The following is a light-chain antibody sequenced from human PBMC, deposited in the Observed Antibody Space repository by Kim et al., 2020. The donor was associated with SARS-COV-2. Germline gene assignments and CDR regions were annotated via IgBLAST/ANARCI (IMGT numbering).Light chain of an antibody. CDR1: QSISSY. Sequence: DIQMTQSPSSLSASVGDRVTITCRASQSISSYLNWYQQKPGKAPKLLIYAASSLQSGVPSRFSGSGSGTDFTLTISSLQPEDFATYYCQQSYSMPPWTFGQGTKLE. J-gene: IGKJ2*02. CDR3: QQSYSMPPWT. CDR2: AAS. V-gene: IGKV1-39*01.